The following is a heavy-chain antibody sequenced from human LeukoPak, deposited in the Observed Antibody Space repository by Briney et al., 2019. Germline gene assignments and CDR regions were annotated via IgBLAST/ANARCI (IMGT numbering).Heavy chain of an antibody. J-gene: IGHJ6*03. D-gene: IGHD6-13*01. Sequence: PGRSLRLSCAASGFTFSSYGMSWVRQAPGKGLEWVSAISGSGGSTYYADSVKGRFTISRDNSKNTLYLQMNSLRAEDTAVYYCAGTEQQLVPPLGYYYYYYYMDVWGKGTTVTISS. V-gene: IGHV3-23*01. CDR2: ISGSGGST. CDR3: AGTEQQLVPPLGYYYYYYYMDV. CDR1: GFTFSSYG.